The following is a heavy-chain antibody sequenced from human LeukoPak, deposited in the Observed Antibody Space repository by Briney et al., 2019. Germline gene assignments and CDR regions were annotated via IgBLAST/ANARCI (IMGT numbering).Heavy chain of an antibody. CDR1: GFTFDIYG. J-gene: IGHJ6*03. CDR2: ISYDGSNK. V-gene: IGHV3-30*03. Sequence: GRSLRLSCAASGFTFDIYGIHWVRQAPGKGLEWVATISYDGSNKYYAETLKGRFTISRDNAKNSLYLQMNSLRAEDTAVYYCAREARSTMVRGVIITWGYYYYMDVWGKGTTVTVSS. CDR3: AREARSTMVRGVIITWGYYYYMDV. D-gene: IGHD3-10*01.